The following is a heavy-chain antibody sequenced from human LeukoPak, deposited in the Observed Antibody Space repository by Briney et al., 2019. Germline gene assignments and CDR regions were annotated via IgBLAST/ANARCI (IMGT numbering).Heavy chain of an antibody. D-gene: IGHD3-3*01. J-gene: IGHJ6*03. Sequence: ASVKVSCKASGYTFTSYVIHWVRQAPGQRPEWMGWINAANGNTIFSQKFQGRVTITMDTSASTAYMELSSLRSEDTAVYYCARDGNYDFQGGEGYYYYYMDVWGKGTTVTVSS. CDR2: INAANGNT. V-gene: IGHV1-3*01. CDR1: GYTFTSYV. CDR3: ARDGNYDFQGGEGYYYYYMDV.